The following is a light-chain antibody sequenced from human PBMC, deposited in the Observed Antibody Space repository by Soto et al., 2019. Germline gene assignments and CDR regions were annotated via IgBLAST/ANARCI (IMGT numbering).Light chain of an antibody. CDR2: SNN. Sequence: QLVLTQPPSASGTPGQRVTISCSGSSSNIGSNTVNWYQQLPGTAPKLLIYSNNQRPSGVPDRFSGSKSGTSASLAISGLQSEDEADYYCAAWDDSLNGSWFGGGTQLTVL. V-gene: IGLV1-44*01. J-gene: IGLJ3*02. CDR1: SSNIGSNT. CDR3: AAWDDSLNGSW.